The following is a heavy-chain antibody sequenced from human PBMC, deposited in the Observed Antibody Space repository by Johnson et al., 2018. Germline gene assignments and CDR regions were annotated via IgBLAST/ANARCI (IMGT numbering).Heavy chain of an antibody. CDR1: GFTFSSYG. D-gene: IGHD3-22*01. Sequence: QVQLVQSGGGVVQPGRSLRLSCAASGFTFSSYGMHWVRQAPGKGLEWVAVMSFGESNKYYADSVKGRFTISRDNSMDTLYLQMNSLIPEDTAVYFCARDFYDSSGYPRYLQHWVQGTLVTVSS. J-gene: IGHJ1*01. CDR3: ARDFYDSSGYPRYLQH. V-gene: IGHV3-30*03. CDR2: MSFGESNK.